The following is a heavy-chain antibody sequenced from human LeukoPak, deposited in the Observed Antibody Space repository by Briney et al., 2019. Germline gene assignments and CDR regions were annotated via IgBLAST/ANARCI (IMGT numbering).Heavy chain of an antibody. Sequence: GGSLRLSCAASGFTFTNYAMHWVRQAPVKGLEWVAVISYDGSNKYYADSVKGRFTISRDNSKNTLYLQMNSLRADDTAVYYCARTDYYGSPWGQGTLVTVSS. CDR3: ARTDYYGSP. CDR1: GFTFTNYA. V-gene: IGHV3-30*04. CDR2: ISYDGSNK. J-gene: IGHJ5*02. D-gene: IGHD3-10*01.